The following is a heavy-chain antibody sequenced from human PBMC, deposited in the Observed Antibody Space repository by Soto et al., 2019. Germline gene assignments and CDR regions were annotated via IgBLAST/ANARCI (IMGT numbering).Heavy chain of an antibody. CDR1: GFTFSSYC. CDR2: ISHDGSNK. V-gene: IGHV3-30*18. Sequence: QVHLVESGGGVVQPGRSLRLSCAASGFTFSSYCMHWVRQAPGKGLEWVAVISHDGSNKYYADSVKGRFTISRDNSKNTLYLQMNSLRAEDTAVYYCEKGDRSYGMDVWGQGTTVTVSS. J-gene: IGHJ6*02. D-gene: IGHD3-16*02. CDR3: EKGDRSYGMDV.